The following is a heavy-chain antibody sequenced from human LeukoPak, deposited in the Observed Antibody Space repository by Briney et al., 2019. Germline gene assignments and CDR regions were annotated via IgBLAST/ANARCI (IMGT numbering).Heavy chain of an antibody. CDR3: ARGGTNYYDSSHGI. CDR1: GFTFSSYS. J-gene: IGHJ3*02. CDR2: ISSSSSTI. Sequence: GGSLRLSCAASGFTFSSYSMNWVRQAPGKGLEWVSYISSSSSTIYYADSVKGRFTISRDNAKNSLYLQMNSLRAEDTAVYYCARGGTNYYDSSHGIWGQGTMVTVS. V-gene: IGHV3-48*04. D-gene: IGHD3-22*01.